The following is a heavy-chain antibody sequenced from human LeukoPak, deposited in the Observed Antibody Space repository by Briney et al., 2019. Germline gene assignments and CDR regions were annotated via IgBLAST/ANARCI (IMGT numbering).Heavy chain of an antibody. J-gene: IGHJ5*02. CDR2: IYSGGST. V-gene: IGHV3-53*01. Sequence: GRSLRLSCAASGFTFSSYGMHWVRQAPGKGLEWVSVIYSGGSTYYADSVKGRFTISRDNSKNTLYLQMNSLRAEDTAVYYCARGPYCGGDCPGNWLDPWGQGTLVTVSS. D-gene: IGHD2-21*02. CDR3: ARGPYCGGDCPGNWLDP. CDR1: GFTFSSYG.